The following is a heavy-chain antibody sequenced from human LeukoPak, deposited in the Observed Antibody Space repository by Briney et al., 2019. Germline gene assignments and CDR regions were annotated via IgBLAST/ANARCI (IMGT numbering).Heavy chain of an antibody. CDR1: GSTFTGYY. V-gene: IGHV1-2*02. D-gene: IGHD1-26*01. CDR2: INPNSGGT. J-gene: IGHJ3*02. Sequence: VASVKVSCKASGSTFTGYYMHWVRQAPGQGLEWMGWINPNSGGTNYAQKFQGRVTMTRDTSISTAYMELSRLRSDDTAVYYCARGAQWELLLSAFDIWGQGTMVTVSS. CDR3: ARGAQWELLLSAFDI.